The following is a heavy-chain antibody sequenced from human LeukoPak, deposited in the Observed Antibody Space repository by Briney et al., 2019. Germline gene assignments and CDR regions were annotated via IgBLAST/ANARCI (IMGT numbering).Heavy chain of an antibody. CDR2: IYYSGST. V-gene: IGHV4-59*01. Sequence: SETLSLTCTVSGGSISSYYWSWIRQPPGKGLEWIGYIYYSGSTNYNPSLKSRVTISVDTSKNQFSLKLSSVTAADTAVYYCATSYCGGDCYLPFDYWGQGTLVTVSS. D-gene: IGHD2-21*02. CDR3: ATSYCGGDCYLPFDY. CDR1: GGSISSYY. J-gene: IGHJ4*02.